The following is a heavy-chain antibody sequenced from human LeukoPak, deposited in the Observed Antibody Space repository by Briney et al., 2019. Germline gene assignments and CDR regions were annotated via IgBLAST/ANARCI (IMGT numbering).Heavy chain of an antibody. CDR2: IYHSGST. CDR3: ARGDYYYGMDV. J-gene: IGHJ6*02. Sequence: PSETLSLTCAVSGGSISIGGYSWSWIRQPPGKGLEWIGYIYHSGSTYYNPSLKSRVTISVDRSKNQFSLKLSSVTAADTAVYYCARGDYYYGMDVWGQGTTVTVSS. CDR1: GGSISIGGYS. V-gene: IGHV4-30-2*01.